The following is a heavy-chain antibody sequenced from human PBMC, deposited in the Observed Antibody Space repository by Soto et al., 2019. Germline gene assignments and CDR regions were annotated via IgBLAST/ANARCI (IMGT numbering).Heavy chain of an antibody. V-gene: IGHV1-46*01. D-gene: IGHD3-22*01. CDR3: PRADYYGSSGYHLDY. CDR1: GSSFSNFY. Sequence: QVQVAQSGAEVKRPGASVMISCKASGSSFSNFYIHWVRQGPGQGLEWMGIINPSGGSTAYAQKFLGRVTMTRDTSTSTVYMELSSLGSEDTAVYYCPRADYYGSSGYHLDYWGQGTPVTVSS. CDR2: INPSGGST. J-gene: IGHJ4*02.